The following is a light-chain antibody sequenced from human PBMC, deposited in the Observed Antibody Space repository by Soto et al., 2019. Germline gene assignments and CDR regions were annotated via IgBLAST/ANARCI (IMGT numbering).Light chain of an antibody. V-gene: IGKV3-20*01. CDR3: HQFPSSPLT. J-gene: IGKJ2*01. Sequence: EIVLTQSPGTLSLSPGERATLFCRASQSIATSQLAWYQQKPGQAPRLLIGASTRATGIPDRFSDSGSWTDFTLTIICLKPPDFAVYYSHQFPSSPLTFGHGTPVEIK. CDR1: QSIATSQ. CDR2: GAS.